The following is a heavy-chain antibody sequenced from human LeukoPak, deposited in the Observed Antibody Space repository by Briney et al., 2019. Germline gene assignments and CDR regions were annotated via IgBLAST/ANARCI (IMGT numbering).Heavy chain of an antibody. CDR1: GGSISSCY. J-gene: IGHJ5*02. D-gene: IGHD2-2*01. Sequence: SETLSLTCTVSGGSISSCYWSWIRQPPGKGLEWIGYIYYSGSTNYNPSLKSRVTISVDTSKNQFPLKLSSVTAADTAVYYCARAQYQLPVVVNNWFDPWGQGTLVTVSS. CDR2: IYYSGST. CDR3: ARAQYQLPVVVNNWFDP. V-gene: IGHV4-59*01.